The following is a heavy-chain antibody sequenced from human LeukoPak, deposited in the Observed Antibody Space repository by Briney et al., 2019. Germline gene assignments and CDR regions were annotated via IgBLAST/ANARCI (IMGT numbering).Heavy chain of an antibody. CDR2: IYTSGST. D-gene: IGHD2-15*01. CDR3: ARGRHAYCSGGSCFDC. Sequence: SETLSLTCSVSGGSISSYYWSWIQQPAGKGLEWIGRIYTSGSTNYNPSLKSRVTMSLDTSKNQFSLKLNSVTAADTAVYYCARGRHAYCSGGSCFDCWGQGTLVTVSS. V-gene: IGHV4-4*07. J-gene: IGHJ4*02. CDR1: GGSISSYY.